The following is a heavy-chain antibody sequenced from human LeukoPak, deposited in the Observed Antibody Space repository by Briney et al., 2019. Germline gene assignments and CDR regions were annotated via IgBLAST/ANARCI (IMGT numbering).Heavy chain of an antibody. J-gene: IGHJ3*02. CDR1: TFTFRDYY. CDR2: ISSSGSTI. V-gene: IGHV3-11*04. Sequence: GGSLRLSCAASTFTFRDYYMTWIRQAPGKGLEWVSYISSSGSTIYYADSVKGRFTISRDNAKKTLYLQMNSLRVDDTAVYYCAREGDDSVWGSHRDPFDIWGHGTMVTVPS. CDR3: AREGDDSVWGSHRDPFDI. D-gene: IGHD3-16*02.